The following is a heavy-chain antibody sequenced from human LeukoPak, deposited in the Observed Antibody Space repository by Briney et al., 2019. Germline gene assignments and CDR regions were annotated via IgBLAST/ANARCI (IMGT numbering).Heavy chain of an antibody. CDR1: GGSISGGSYY. V-gene: IGHV4-61*02. CDR3: ASVQDYGDYYFDY. J-gene: IGHJ4*02. D-gene: IGHD4-17*01. Sequence: SETLSLTCTVSGGSISGGSYYWSWIRQPAGKGLEWIGRIYTSGSTNYNPSLKSRVTISVDTSKNQFSLKLSSVTAADTAVYYCASVQDYGDYYFDYWGQGTLVAVSS. CDR2: IYTSGST.